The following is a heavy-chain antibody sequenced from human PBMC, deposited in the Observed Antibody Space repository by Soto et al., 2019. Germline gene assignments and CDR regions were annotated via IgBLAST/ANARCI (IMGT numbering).Heavy chain of an antibody. Sequence: QVQLQESGPGLVKPSETLSLTCQVSGASVGGHYWSWIRQPPGKGLEWIGFVDYTGSTTTNPFLKSRVTISIDTSNNPFSLRLRSVTAADTAVYFCARRNYFESSGYNHFDYWGQGIRVTVSS. D-gene: IGHD3-22*01. CDR2: VDYTGST. CDR3: ARRNYFESSGYNHFDY. J-gene: IGHJ4*02. V-gene: IGHV4-59*02. CDR1: GASVGGHY.